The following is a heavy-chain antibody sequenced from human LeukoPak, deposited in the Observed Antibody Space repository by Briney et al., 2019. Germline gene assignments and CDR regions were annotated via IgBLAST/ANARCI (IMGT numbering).Heavy chain of an antibody. CDR1: GGTFSSYA. CDR3: ASGRSGHYYYMDV. V-gene: IGHV1-69*05. D-gene: IGHD3-3*01. Sequence: SVKVSCKASGGTFSSYAISWVRQAPGQGLEWMGGIIPIFGTANYAQKFQGRVTITTDESTSTAYMELSSLRSEDTAVYYCASGRSGHYYYMDVWGKGTTVTVSS. CDR2: IIPIFGTA. J-gene: IGHJ6*03.